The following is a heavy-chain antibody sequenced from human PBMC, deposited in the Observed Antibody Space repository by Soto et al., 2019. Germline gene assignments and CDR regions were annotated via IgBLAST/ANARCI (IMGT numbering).Heavy chain of an antibody. D-gene: IGHD3-3*01. CDR1: GFTFSSYG. J-gene: IGHJ6*03. Sequence: GGSLRLSCAASGFTFSSYGMHWVRQAPGKGLEWVAVISYDGSNKYYADSVKGRFTISRDNSKNTLYLQMNSLRAEDTAVYYCAKDGADYDFWSGYYREYYYYYYMDVWGKGTTVTVSS. CDR3: AKDGADYDFWSGYYREYYYYYYMDV. CDR2: ISYDGSNK. V-gene: IGHV3-30*18.